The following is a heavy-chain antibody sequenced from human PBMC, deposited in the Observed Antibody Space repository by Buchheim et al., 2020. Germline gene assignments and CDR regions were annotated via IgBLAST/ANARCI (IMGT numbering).Heavy chain of an antibody. CDR2: IYTSGST. CDR3: ARYSGSSAYSMDV. D-gene: IGHD1-26*01. CDR1: GGSISSGSSY. Sequence: QVQLQESGPGLVKPSQTLSLTCTVSGGSISSGSSYWSWIRQPAGKGLEWIGRIYTSGSTNYNPSPKSRVTISVDTSKNQFSLKLSSVTAADTAVYYCARYSGSSAYSMDVWGQGTT. J-gene: IGHJ6*02. V-gene: IGHV4-61*02.